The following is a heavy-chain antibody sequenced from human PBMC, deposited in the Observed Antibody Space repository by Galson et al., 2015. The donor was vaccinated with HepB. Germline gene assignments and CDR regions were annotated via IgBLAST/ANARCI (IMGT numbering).Heavy chain of an antibody. Sequence: SLRLSCAVSGFTVTNTYTSWVRQAPGKGLEWVSVIYSGGSTYYADSVKGGFTISREKSENTVYLQRNSLRDDDTAVYYFVRGGGAYCGGNCYRAFDIWGHGAMVTVAS. CDR2: IYSGGST. CDR1: GFTVTNTY. V-gene: IGHV3-66*01. CDR3: VRGGGAYCGGNCYRAFDI. D-gene: IGHD2-21*02. J-gene: IGHJ3*02.